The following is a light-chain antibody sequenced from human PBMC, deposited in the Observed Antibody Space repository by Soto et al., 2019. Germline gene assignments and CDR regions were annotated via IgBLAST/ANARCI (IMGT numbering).Light chain of an antibody. CDR3: QQYGSSLT. CDR2: GAS. V-gene: IGKV3-20*01. J-gene: IGKJ1*01. CDR1: QSVNSDS. Sequence: EIVLTQSPGTLSLSPGEGATLSCRASQSVNSDSLAWYQQKPGQAPRLLMSGASTRATGIPDRFRGSGSGTDVTLTIRRLEPADFAVYWCQQYGSSLTFGQGTKVEIK.